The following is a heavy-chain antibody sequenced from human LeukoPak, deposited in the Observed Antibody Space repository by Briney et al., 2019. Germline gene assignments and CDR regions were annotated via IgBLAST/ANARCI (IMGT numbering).Heavy chain of an antibody. CDR2: ISSSSSYI. V-gene: IGHV3-21*01. CDR1: GFTFSSYS. Sequence: GRSLRLSYAASGFTFSSYSMNWVRQAPGKGLEWVSSISSSSSYIYYADSVKGRFTISRDNAKNSLYLQMNSLRAEDTAVYYCARDRDIVVMYYFDYWGQGTLVTVSS. D-gene: IGHD2-15*01. CDR3: ARDRDIVVMYYFDY. J-gene: IGHJ4*02.